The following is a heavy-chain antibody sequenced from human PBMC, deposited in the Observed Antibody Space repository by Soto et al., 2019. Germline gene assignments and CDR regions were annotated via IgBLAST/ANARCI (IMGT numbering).Heavy chain of an antibody. D-gene: IGHD5-12*01. V-gene: IGHV3-9*01. CDR2: ISWNSGSI. Sequence: EVQLVESGGGLVQPGRSLRLSCAASGFTFDDYAMHWVRQAPGKGLEWVSGISWNSGSIGYADSVKGRFTISRDNAKNSLYLQMNSLRAEDTALYYCAKSIEDGYNYLFDYLGQGTLVTVSS. CDR1: GFTFDDYA. J-gene: IGHJ4*02. CDR3: AKSIEDGYNYLFDY.